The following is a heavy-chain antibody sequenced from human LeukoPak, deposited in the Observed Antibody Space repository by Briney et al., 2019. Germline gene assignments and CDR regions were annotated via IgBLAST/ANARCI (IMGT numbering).Heavy chain of an antibody. CDR1: GFTFDEYA. J-gene: IGHJ4*02. D-gene: IGHD6-13*01. CDR3: AKDITWTGYSSSSQRGGFDY. CDR2: ISWNSGSI. Sequence: PGRSLRLSCAASGFTFDEYAMHWVRQAPGKGLEWVSGISWNSGSIGYADSVKGRFTISRDNAKKSLYLQMNSLRAEDTALYYCAKDITWTGYSSSSQRGGFDYWGQGTLVTVSS. V-gene: IGHV3-9*01.